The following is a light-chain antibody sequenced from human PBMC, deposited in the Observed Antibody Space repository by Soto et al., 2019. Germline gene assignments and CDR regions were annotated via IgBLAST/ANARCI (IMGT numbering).Light chain of an antibody. V-gene: IGKV1-39*01. CDR2: AAS. J-gene: IGKJ2*01. CDR3: QPSYGTPYT. CDR1: QSISSY. Sequence: DIQMTQSPSSLSASVGDRVTITCRASQSISSYLSWYQPKAGNAPKLPIYAASSLQSVVPSRFGGGGSGTDFTLTISSLQPEDVETYYCQPSYGTPYTFGHGTQLEIQ.